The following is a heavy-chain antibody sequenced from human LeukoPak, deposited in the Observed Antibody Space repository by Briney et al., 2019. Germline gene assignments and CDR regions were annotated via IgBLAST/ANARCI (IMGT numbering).Heavy chain of an antibody. CDR3: ARGLRQQLGYFQH. V-gene: IGHV4-34*01. D-gene: IGHD6-13*01. J-gene: IGHJ1*01. CDR1: GGSFSGYY. Sequence: SETLSLTCAVYGGSFSGYYWSWIRQPPGKELEWIGEINHSGSTNYNPSLKSRVTISVDTSKNQFSLKLSSVTAADTAVYYCARGLRQQLGYFQHWGQGTLVTVSS. CDR2: INHSGST.